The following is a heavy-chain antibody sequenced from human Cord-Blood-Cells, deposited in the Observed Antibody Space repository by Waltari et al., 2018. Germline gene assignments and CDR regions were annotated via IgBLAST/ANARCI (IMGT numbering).Heavy chain of an antibody. CDR3: AKGDAFDI. CDR1: GFTFSSYG. J-gene: IGHJ3*02. CDR2: IWYDGSNK. Sequence: QVQLVESGGGVVQPGRSLRLSCAASGFTFSSYGMHWVRQAPGKGLEWVAVIWYDGSNKYYADSVKGRFTSSRDNSKNTLYLQMNSLRAEDTAMYYCAKGDAFDIWGQGTMVTVSS. V-gene: IGHV3-30*18.